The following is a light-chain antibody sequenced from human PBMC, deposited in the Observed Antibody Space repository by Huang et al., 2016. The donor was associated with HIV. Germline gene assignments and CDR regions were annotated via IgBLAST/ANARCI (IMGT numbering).Light chain of an antibody. CDR2: AAS. V-gene: IGKV1-27*01. J-gene: IGKJ4*01. Sequence: DIQITQSPSSLSASVGDEVTITCRASQGISNYLAWYQQKPGKVPKLLIYAASTLQLGVPSRFSGSGSGTDFTLTIISLQPEDVATYYCQKYNSAPPLTFGGGTKVEIK. CDR3: QKYNSAPPLT. CDR1: QGISNY.